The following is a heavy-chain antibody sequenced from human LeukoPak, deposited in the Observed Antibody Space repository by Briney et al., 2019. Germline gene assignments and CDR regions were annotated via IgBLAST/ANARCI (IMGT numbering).Heavy chain of an antibody. D-gene: IGHD3-22*01. J-gene: IGHJ4*02. V-gene: IGHV3-74*01. CDR1: GFTFSNFW. CDR2: INSDGSST. Sequence: PGGSLRLSCAASGFTFSNFWMHWVRQAPGKGLVWVSRINSDGSSTTHADSVKGRFTISRDNAKDTLYLQMISLRAEDTAVYYCARGYFDSSGYPYLGYWGQGTLVTVSS. CDR3: ARGYFDSSGYPYLGY.